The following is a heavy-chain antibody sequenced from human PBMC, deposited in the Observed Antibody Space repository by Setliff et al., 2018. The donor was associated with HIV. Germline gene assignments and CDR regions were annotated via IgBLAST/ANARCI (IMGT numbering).Heavy chain of an antibody. D-gene: IGHD2-21*01. CDR3: ATYAGNGGGKGY. CDR1: GGSFSGYY. V-gene: IGHV4-34*01. J-gene: IGHJ4*02. Sequence: SETLSLTCAVYGGSFSGYYWSWIRQPPGKGLEWIGEINHSGSTNYNPSLKSRVTISVDTSKNQFSLTLSSVTAADTAMYYCATYAGNGGGKGYWGQETLVTVS. CDR2: INHSGST.